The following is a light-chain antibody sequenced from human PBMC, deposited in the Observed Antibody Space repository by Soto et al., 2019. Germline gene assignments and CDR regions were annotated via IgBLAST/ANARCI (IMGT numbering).Light chain of an antibody. CDR3: LQIHTFPRT. CDR2: GVS. V-gene: IGKV1-9*01. Sequence: IQLTQSPSFLSASVGDRVTITCRASQRVSSYLNWYQQKPGKTPKLLIYGVSTLESGVSSRFSGSGSTPDFTLTISSLQPEDSATYYCLQIHTFPRTFGQGTKVEIK. CDR1: QRVSSY. J-gene: IGKJ2*01.